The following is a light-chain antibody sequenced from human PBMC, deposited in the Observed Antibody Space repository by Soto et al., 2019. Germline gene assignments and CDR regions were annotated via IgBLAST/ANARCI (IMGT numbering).Light chain of an antibody. J-gene: IGKJ1*01. CDR3: QQYYNWPRT. CDR2: GAS. Sequence: EIVMTQSRATLSLSPGERATLSCRASQSVSSNLAWYQQKPGQAPRLLIYGASTRATGIPDRFSGSGSGTEFTLSISSLQSEDFAVYYCQQYYNWPRTFGQGTKVDIK. CDR1: QSVSSN. V-gene: IGKV3-15*01.